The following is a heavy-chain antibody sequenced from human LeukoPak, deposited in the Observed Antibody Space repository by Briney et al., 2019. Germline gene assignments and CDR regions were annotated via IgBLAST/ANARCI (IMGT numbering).Heavy chain of an antibody. Sequence: GASVKVSCKASGYTFTSYGISWVRQAPGQGLEWMGWISAYNGNTNYAQKLQGRVTMTTDTSTSTAYMELSRLRSDDTAVYYCARDGRFRHDFWSGHYYYYYMDVWGKGTTVTVSS. CDR2: ISAYNGNT. V-gene: IGHV1-18*01. D-gene: IGHD3-3*01. CDR1: GYTFTSYG. CDR3: ARDGRFRHDFWSGHYYYYYMDV. J-gene: IGHJ6*03.